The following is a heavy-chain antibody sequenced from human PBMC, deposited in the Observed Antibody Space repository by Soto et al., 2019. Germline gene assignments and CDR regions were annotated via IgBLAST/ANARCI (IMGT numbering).Heavy chain of an antibody. D-gene: IGHD3-9*01. J-gene: IGHJ6*02. Sequence: QVQLVQSGAEVKKPGASVKVSCKASGYTFTSYGISWVRQAPGQGLEWMGWISADNGNTNYAQKLQGRVTMTTDTATSTAYMELRRLRSDDTAVYYCAREWVDYDILTGYYSDYYYYGMDVWGQGTTVTVSS. CDR2: ISADNGNT. CDR3: AREWVDYDILTGYYSDYYYYGMDV. CDR1: GYTFTSYG. V-gene: IGHV1-18*01.